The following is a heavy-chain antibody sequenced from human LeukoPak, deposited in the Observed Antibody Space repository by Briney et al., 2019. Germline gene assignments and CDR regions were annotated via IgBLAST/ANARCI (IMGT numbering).Heavy chain of an antibody. J-gene: IGHJ4*02. V-gene: IGHV3-30*03. D-gene: IGHD2-15*01. CDR1: GFTFSSYG. CDR2: ISYDGSNK. Sequence: PGGSLRLSCAASGFTFSSYGMHWVRQAPGKGLEWVAVISYDGSNKYYADSVKGRFTISRDNSKNTLYLQMNSLRAEDTAVYYCARAFREVSPGYCSGGSCYYFDYGGQGTLVTVSS. CDR3: ARAFREVSPGYCSGGSCYYFDY.